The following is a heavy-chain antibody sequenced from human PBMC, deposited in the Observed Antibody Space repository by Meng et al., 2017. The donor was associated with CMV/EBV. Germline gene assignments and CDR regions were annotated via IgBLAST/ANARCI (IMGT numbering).Heavy chain of an antibody. CDR3: AGQNVAAAAGTVFDY. D-gene: IGHD6-13*01. V-gene: IGHV4-59*01. J-gene: IGHJ4*02. CDR1: GGSISSYY. Sequence: SETLSLTCTASGGSISSYYWSWIRQPPGKGLEWIGYIYYSGSTNYNPSLKSRVTISVDTSKNQFSLKLSSVTAADTAVYYCAGQNVAAAAGTVFDYWGQGTLVTVSS. CDR2: IYYSGST.